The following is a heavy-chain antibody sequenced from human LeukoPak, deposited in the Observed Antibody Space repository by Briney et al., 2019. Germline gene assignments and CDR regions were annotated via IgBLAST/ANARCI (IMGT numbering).Heavy chain of an antibody. CDR1: GGSISSGDYY. CDR2: IYYSGST. Sequence: KPSETLSLTCTVSGGSISSGDYYWSWIRQPPGKGLEWIGYIYYSGSTYYNPSLKSRVAISVDTSKNQFSLKLSSVTAADTAVYYCASLGDVEYQLPDYWGQGTLVTVSS. D-gene: IGHD2-2*01. CDR3: ASLGDVEYQLPDY. J-gene: IGHJ4*02. V-gene: IGHV4-30-4*02.